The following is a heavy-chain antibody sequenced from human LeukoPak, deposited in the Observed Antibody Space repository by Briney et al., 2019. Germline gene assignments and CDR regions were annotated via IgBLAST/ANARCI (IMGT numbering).Heavy chain of an antibody. CDR1: GFTFSSYG. Sequence: GGFLRLSCAASGFTFSSYGMHWVRQAPGKGLEWVAVIWYDGSNKYYADSVKGRFTISRDNSKNTLYLQMNSLRAEDTAVYYCARHLHSSGWWGYFDYWGQGTLVTVSS. J-gene: IGHJ4*02. CDR2: IWYDGSNK. V-gene: IGHV3-33*01. CDR3: ARHLHSSGWWGYFDY. D-gene: IGHD6-19*01.